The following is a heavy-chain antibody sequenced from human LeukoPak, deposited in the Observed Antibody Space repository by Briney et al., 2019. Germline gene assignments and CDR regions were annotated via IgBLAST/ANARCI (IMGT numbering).Heavy chain of an antibody. D-gene: IGHD3-3*01. CDR3: ARDHDFWSGPYYGMDV. V-gene: IGHV1-2*02. CDR1: GYTFTGYY. Sequence: ASVKVSCKASGYTFTGYYMHWVRQAPGQGLEWMGWINPNSGATNYAQKFQGRVTMPRDTSISTAYMELSRLRSDDTAVYYCARDHDFWSGPYYGMDVWGQGTTVTVSS. J-gene: IGHJ6*02. CDR2: INPNSGAT.